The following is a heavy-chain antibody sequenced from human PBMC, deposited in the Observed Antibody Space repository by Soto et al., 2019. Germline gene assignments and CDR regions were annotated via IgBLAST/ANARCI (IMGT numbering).Heavy chain of an antibody. Sequence: PSETLSLTCAVSGYSISGGYYWGWIRQPPGKGLEWIGSIYHSGSTYYNPSLKSRVTISVDTSKNQFSLKLSSVTAADTAVYYCARAVGGYSYNWFDPWGQGTLVTVSS. CDR1: GYSISGGYY. V-gene: IGHV4-38-2*01. J-gene: IGHJ5*02. D-gene: IGHD3-22*01. CDR2: IYHSGST. CDR3: ARAVGGYSYNWFDP.